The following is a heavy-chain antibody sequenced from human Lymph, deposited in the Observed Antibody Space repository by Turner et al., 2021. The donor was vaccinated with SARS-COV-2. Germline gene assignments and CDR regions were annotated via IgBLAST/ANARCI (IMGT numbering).Heavy chain of an antibody. CDR2: IYYSGST. V-gene: IGHV4-31*03. D-gene: IGHD4-17*01. J-gene: IGHJ4*02. CDR1: GGSISSGGYY. Sequence: QVQLPESGPGLVKHSQTLTLTCTVSGGSISSGGYYWSWIRQHPGKGLEWIGYIYYSGSTYYNPSLKSRVTISVDTSKNQFSLKLSSVTAADTAVYYCARDYGGNSNYFGYWGQGTLVTVSS. CDR3: ARDYGGNSNYFGY.